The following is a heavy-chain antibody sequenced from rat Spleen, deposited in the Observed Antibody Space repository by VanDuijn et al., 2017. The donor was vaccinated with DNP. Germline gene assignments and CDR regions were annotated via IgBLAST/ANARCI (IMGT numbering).Heavy chain of an antibody. D-gene: IGHD1-11*01. V-gene: IGHV3-1*01. CDR3: TRGLRRVYWYFDF. CDR1: GHSITSNY. J-gene: IGHJ1*01. Sequence: EVQLQESGPGLVKPSQSLSLTCSVTGHSITSNYWAWIRRFPGNKMEWMGYINFSGFTDYNPSLKSRVSITRDTSKNQFFLHLNSVTTEDTATYYCTRGLRRVYWYFDFWGPGIMVTVSS. CDR2: INFSGFT.